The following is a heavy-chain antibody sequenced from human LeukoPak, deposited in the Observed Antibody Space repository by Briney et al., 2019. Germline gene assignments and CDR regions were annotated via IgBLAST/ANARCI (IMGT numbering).Heavy chain of an antibody. Sequence: SETLSLTCTVSGYSISSGYYWGWVRQPPGKGLEWIGSIYHSGSTNYNPSLKSRVTISVDTSQNQFSLKLSSVTAADTAVYYCARYLDGYKVPHSKDAFDIWGQGTMVTVSS. CDR2: IYHSGST. J-gene: IGHJ3*02. CDR1: GYSISSGYY. V-gene: IGHV4-38-2*02. D-gene: IGHD5-24*01. CDR3: ARYLDGYKVPHSKDAFDI.